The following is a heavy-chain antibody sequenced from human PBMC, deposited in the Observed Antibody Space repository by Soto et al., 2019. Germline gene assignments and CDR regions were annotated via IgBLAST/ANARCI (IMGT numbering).Heavy chain of an antibody. CDR1: GGTFSSYT. Sequence: QVQLVHSGAEVKKPGSSVKVSCKASGGTFSSYTISWVRQAPGQGLEWMGRIIPILGIANYAQKFQGRVTITADKSTSTAYMELSSLRSEDTAVYYCARVGYYDSSGYYDYYGMDVWGQGTTVTVSS. CDR3: ARVGYYDSSGYYDYYGMDV. V-gene: IGHV1-69*02. J-gene: IGHJ6*02. D-gene: IGHD3-22*01. CDR2: IIPILGIA.